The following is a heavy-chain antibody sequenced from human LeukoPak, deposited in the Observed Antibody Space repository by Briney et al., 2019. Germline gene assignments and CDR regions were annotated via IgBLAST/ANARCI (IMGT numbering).Heavy chain of an antibody. CDR2: IYYSGDT. V-gene: IGHV4-31*03. CDR3: ARPIGRGSFFRGWFDP. J-gene: IGHJ5*02. Sequence: SETLSLTCTVSGDSIASGGFYWSWIRQHPGKGLEWIGFIYYSGDTHYNPSLKSRVTISVDMSKNQFSLKLSSVTAADTAVYYCARPIGRGSFFRGWFDPWGQGTLVTVSS. D-gene: IGHD1-26*01. CDR1: GDSIASGGFY.